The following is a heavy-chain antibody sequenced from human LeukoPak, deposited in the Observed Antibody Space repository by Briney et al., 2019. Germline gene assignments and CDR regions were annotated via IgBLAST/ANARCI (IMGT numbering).Heavy chain of an antibody. CDR3: ARRQQGGYWSFDI. Sequence: PSETLSLTCAVSGGSISSYYWSWIRPPPGKGLEWIGYIYYSGSTNYNPSLKSRVTISVETSKNQFSLSLSSVTAADTAVYYCARRQQGGYWSFDIWGRGAPVTVSS. V-gene: IGHV4-59*08. D-gene: IGHD6-13*01. CDR2: IYYSGST. J-gene: IGHJ2*01. CDR1: GGSISSYY.